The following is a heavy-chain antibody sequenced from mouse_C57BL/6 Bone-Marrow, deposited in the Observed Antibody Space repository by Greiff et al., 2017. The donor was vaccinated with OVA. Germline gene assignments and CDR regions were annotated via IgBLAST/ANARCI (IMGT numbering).Heavy chain of an antibody. J-gene: IGHJ3*01. Sequence: EVQLQQSGPELVKPGASVKISCKASGYTFTDYYMNWVKQSHGKSLEWIGDINPNNGGTSYNQKFKGKATLTVDKSSSTAYMELRSLTSEDSAVYYCLGREGFAYWGQGTLVTVSA. V-gene: IGHV1-26*01. CDR3: LGREGFAY. D-gene: IGHD4-1*01. CDR1: GYTFTDYY. CDR2: INPNNGGT.